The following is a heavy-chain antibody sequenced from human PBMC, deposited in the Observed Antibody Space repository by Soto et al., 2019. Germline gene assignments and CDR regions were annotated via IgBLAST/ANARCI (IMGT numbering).Heavy chain of an antibody. Sequence: GGSLRLSCAASGFTFSNYDMSWVRQIPGKGLEWVSSFSGSGGRTYYADSVKGRSTISRDNSKNTLYLQMNSLRAEDTAVYYCARDFSSLGNFEYWGQGTLVTVSS. CDR2: FSGSGGRT. CDR1: GFTFSNYD. J-gene: IGHJ4*02. CDR3: ARDFSSLGNFEY. D-gene: IGHD6-6*01. V-gene: IGHV3-23*01.